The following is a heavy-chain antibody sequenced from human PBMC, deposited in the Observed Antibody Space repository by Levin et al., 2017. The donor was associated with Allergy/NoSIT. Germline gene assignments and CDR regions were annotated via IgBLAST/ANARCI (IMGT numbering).Heavy chain of an antibody. V-gene: IGHV1-2*06. CDR2: INPNSGGT. Sequence: GESLKISCKASGYTFTGYYMHWVRQAPGQGLEWMGRINPNSGGTNYAQKFQGRVTMTRDTSISTAYMELSRLRSDDTAVYYCARGPPTTGTTSGLIDYWGQGTLVTVSS. J-gene: IGHJ4*02. CDR3: ARGPPTTGTTSGLIDY. D-gene: IGHD1-1*01. CDR1: GYTFTGYY.